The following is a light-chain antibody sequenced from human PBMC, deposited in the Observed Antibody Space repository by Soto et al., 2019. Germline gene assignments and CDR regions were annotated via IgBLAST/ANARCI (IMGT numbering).Light chain of an antibody. CDR1: QSVRSNF. CDR3: QQYSSSPLT. V-gene: IGKV3-20*01. CDR2: GAS. Sequence: EIVLTQSPGTLSLSPGERATLSCRASQSVRSNFLAWYQQKPGQAPRLLIYGASNRATGIPDRFSGSGSGTDFTLTITRLEPEDFAMYYCQQYSSSPLTFGGGTKVDIK. J-gene: IGKJ4*01.